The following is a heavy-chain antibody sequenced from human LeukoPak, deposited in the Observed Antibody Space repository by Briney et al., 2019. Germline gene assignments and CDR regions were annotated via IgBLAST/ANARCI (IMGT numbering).Heavy chain of an antibody. V-gene: IGHV3-33*01. J-gene: IGHJ3*01. CDR1: GFTFSSYG. Sequence: PGRSLRLSCAASGFTFSSYGMHWVRQAPGKGLEWVAVIWSDGTNKYYADSVKGRFTISRDNAKNTVHLQMNSLRAEDTAVYYCARDRAVDAFDVWGQGTIVTVSS. CDR2: IWSDGTNK. CDR3: ARDRAVDAFDV.